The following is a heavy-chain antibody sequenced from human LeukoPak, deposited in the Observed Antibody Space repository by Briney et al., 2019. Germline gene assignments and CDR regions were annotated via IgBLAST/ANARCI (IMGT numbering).Heavy chain of an antibody. Sequence: ASVKVSCKASGYTFTGYYMPWVRQAPGQGLEWMGWINPNSGGTNYAQKFQGRVTMTRDTSISTAYMELSRLRSDDTAVYYCARGTYCSSTSCYPLFDYWGQGTLVTVSS. J-gene: IGHJ4*02. CDR3: ARGTYCSSTSCYPLFDY. V-gene: IGHV1-2*02. D-gene: IGHD2-2*01. CDR1: GYTFTGYY. CDR2: INPNSGGT.